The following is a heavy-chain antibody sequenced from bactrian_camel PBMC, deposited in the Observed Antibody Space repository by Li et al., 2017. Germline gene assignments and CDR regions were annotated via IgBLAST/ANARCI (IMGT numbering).Heavy chain of an antibody. V-gene: IGHV3S28*01. Sequence: QLVESGGGSVQAGGSLRLSCAASGYTSSSYCMGWFRQAPGKEREGVAIIGVGGGSTHYAASVKGRFTIAQDIAKNTLYLEMNTLQPEDSAMYYCAAQDRPGSWFAEYNYWGQGTQVTVS. CDR1: GYTSSSYC. CDR2: IGVGGGST. CDR3: AAQDRPGSWFAEYNY. D-gene: IGHD2*01. J-gene: IGHJ4*01.